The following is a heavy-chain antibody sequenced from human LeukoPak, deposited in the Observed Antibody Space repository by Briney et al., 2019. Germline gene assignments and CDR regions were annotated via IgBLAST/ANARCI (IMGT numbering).Heavy chain of an antibody. D-gene: IGHD1-26*01. V-gene: IGHV3-23*01. J-gene: IGHJ4*02. Sequence: QPGGSLRLSCAASGFSFSTDAMSWVRQAPGEGLECVSAVSGSGGSTYYADSVKGRFTISRDNAKNSLYLQMDSLRAEDTAVYYCARDPLVGSTTPVFDYWGQGTLVTVSS. CDR2: VSGSGGST. CDR1: GFSFSTDA. CDR3: ARDPLVGSTTPVFDY.